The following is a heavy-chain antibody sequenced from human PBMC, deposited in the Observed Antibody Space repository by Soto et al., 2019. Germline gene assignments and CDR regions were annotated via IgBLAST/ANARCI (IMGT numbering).Heavy chain of an antibody. D-gene: IGHD3-22*01. Sequence: SETLSLTCTVSGGSISSGGYYWSWIRQHPGKGLEWIGYIYYSGSTYYNPSLKSRVTISVDTYKNRFSLKLRSVTAAETAVCYCARVAYDSIDYWGQGTLVTVSS. V-gene: IGHV4-31*03. CDR1: GGSISSGGYY. CDR2: IYYSGST. J-gene: IGHJ4*02. CDR3: ARVAYDSIDY.